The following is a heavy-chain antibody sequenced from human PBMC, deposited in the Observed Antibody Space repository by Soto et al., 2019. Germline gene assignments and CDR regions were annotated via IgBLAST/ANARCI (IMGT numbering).Heavy chain of an antibody. CDR1: GASVSSGNYY. V-gene: IGHV4-61*03. Sequence: SETLSLTYTVSGASVSSGNYYWSWIRQPPGKGLECIGYIYYSGITNYNPSLKSRVTISTDTSKNHFSLKLRSVTAADTAVYYCARLYYYGSGSFYWGLGTLVTVSS. CDR2: IYYSGIT. CDR3: ARLYYYGSGSFY. D-gene: IGHD3-10*01. J-gene: IGHJ4*02.